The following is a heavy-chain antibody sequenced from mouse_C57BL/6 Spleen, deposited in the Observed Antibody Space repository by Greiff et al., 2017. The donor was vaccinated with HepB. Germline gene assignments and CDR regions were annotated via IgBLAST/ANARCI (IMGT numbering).Heavy chain of an antibody. CDR1: GFTFSDYG. J-gene: IGHJ3*01. V-gene: IGHV5-17*01. D-gene: IGHD1-1*01. Sequence: DVQLVESGGGLVKPGGSLKLSCAASGFTFSDYGMHWVRQAPEKGLEWVAYISSGSSTIYYADTVKGRFTISRDNAKNTLFLQMTSLRSEDTAMYYCARDYYGIPFAYWGQGTLVTVSA. CDR3: ARDYYGIPFAY. CDR2: ISSGSSTI.